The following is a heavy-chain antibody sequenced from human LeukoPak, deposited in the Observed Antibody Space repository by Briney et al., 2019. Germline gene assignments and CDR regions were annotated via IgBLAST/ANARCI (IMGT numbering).Heavy chain of an antibody. D-gene: IGHD6-19*01. CDR1: GGSFSGYY. CDR3: ARASWGSGWYFDY. Sequence: KASETLSLTCAVYGGSFSGYYWGFICQPPGKGLEWIGEINHAGGTNYNPSLKSRVTMSVDTSKNHFSLKLGSVTAADTAVYFCARASWGSGWYFDYWGQGALVTVSS. V-gene: IGHV4-34*01. J-gene: IGHJ4*02. CDR2: INHAGGT.